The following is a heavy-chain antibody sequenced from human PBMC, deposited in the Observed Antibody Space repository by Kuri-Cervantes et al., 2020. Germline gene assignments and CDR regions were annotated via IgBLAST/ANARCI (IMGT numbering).Heavy chain of an antibody. V-gene: IGHV4-4*07. CDR3: AGFDKYCSGGSCHHGYYYGMDV. CDR1: GGSISNYY. CDR2: MYASGST. D-gene: IGHD2-15*01. Sequence: SETLSLTCSVSGGSISNYYWSWIRQPAGKGLEWIGRMYASGSTNYNPSLKSRVTISVDTSKNQFSLKLSSVTAADTAVYYCAGFDKYCSGGSCHHGYYYGMDVWGQGTTVTVSS. J-gene: IGHJ6*02.